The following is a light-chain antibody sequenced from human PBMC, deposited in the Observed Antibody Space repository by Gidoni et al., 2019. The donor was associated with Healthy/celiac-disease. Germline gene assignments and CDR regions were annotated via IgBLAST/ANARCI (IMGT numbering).Light chain of an antibody. J-gene: IGLJ2*01. Sequence: SYVLTQPPSVSVTPGKTARITWVGNNIGSKSVHWYQQKPGQAPVLVVYDDSDRPSGIPERFSGSNSGNTATLTISRVEAGDEADYYCQVWDSSSDHVVFGGGTKLTVL. CDR2: DDS. CDR3: QVWDSSSDHVV. CDR1: NIGSKS. V-gene: IGLV3-21*03.